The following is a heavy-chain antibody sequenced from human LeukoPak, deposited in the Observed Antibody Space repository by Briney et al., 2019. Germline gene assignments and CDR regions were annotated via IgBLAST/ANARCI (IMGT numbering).Heavy chain of an antibody. CDR1: GFTFSSYA. Sequence: GRPLRLSCAASGFTFSSYAMHWVRQAPGKGLEWVAVISYDGSNKYYADSVKGRFTISRDNSKNTLYLQMNSLRAEDTAVYYCARALITMVRGVIDPWGQGTLVTVSS. V-gene: IGHV3-30-3*01. D-gene: IGHD3-10*01. CDR2: ISYDGSNK. J-gene: IGHJ5*02. CDR3: ARALITMVRGVIDP.